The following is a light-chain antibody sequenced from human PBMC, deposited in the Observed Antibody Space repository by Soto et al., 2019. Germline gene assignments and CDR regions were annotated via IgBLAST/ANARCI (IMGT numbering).Light chain of an antibody. J-gene: IGKJ1*01. CDR3: QQYNSIRKT. Sequence: DSQMTQSPSTLSASVGDRVTITCRASQSISSWLAWYQQKPGKAPKLLIYDASSLESGVPSRFSGSGSGTEFTLTISSLQPDDFATYYCQQYNSIRKTFGQGTKVDIK. CDR2: DAS. V-gene: IGKV1-5*01. CDR1: QSISSW.